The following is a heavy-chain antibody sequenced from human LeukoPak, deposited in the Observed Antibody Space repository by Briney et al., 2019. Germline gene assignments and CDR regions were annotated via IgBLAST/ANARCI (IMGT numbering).Heavy chain of an antibody. J-gene: IGHJ6*03. CDR3: XXXXXXYYYYYYMDV. Sequence: CXXSGFTFSSYGMHWVRQAPGKGLEWVAFIRYDGSNKYYADSVKGRFTISRDNSKNTLYLQMNSLRAEDTAVYYXXXXXXXYYYYYYMDVWGKGTTVTVSS. CDR2: IRYDGSNK. V-gene: IGHV3-30*02. CDR1: GFTFSSYG.